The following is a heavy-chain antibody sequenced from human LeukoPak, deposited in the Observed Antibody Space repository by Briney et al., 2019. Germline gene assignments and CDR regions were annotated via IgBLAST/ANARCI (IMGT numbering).Heavy chain of an antibody. CDR2: IYHSGST. V-gene: IGHV4-4*02. D-gene: IGHD3-10*01. J-gene: IGHJ5*02. Sequence: KPSGTLSLTCAVSSGSISSSNWWSWVRQPPGKGLEWIGEIYHSGSTNYNPSLKSRVTISVDKSKNQFSLKLSSVTAADTAVYYCARAVSGSVGGWFDPWGQGTLVTVSS. CDR1: SGSISSSNW. CDR3: ARAVSGSVGGWFDP.